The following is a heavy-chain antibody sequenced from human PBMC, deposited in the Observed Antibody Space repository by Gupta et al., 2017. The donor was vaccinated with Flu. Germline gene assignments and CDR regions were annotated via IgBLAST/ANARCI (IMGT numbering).Heavy chain of an antibody. Sequence: EVQLEQSGAEVKKPGESLKISCKASEEIFSNYWIGWVRQMPGKGLEWMGIIYPGDSTTHYSPSGQGHVTISVDKSISTVYLQWNSLKASDTAMYYCAKRRYTKLYLENWFDPWGQGTLVTVSS. D-gene: IGHD1-20*01. CDR3: AKRRYTKLYLENWFDP. J-gene: IGHJ5*02. V-gene: IGHV5-51*03. CDR2: IYPGDSTT. CDR1: EEIFSNYW.